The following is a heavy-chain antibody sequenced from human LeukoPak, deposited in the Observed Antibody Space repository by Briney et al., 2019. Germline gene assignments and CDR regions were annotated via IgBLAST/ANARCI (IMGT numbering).Heavy chain of an antibody. J-gene: IGHJ4*02. CDR1: GFTFSSYA. CDR3: ARVYGSSYYFDY. CDR2: ISGSGGST. Sequence: GGSLRLSCAASGFTFSSYAMSWVRQAPGKGLEWVSAISGSGGSTYYADSVKGRFTISRDNSKNTLYLEMNSLRAEDTAIYYCARVYGSSYYFDYWGQGTLVTVSS. V-gene: IGHV3-23*01. D-gene: IGHD2-15*01.